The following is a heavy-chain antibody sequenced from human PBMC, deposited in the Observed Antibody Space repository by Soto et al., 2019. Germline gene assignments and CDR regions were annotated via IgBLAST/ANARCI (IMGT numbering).Heavy chain of an antibody. J-gene: IGHJ5*02. CDR1: GFTFSSYA. V-gene: IGHV3-23*01. CDR3: AKDIPSCSGGSCYSSNWFGP. Sequence: GGSLRLSCAASGFTFSSYAMSWVRQAPGKGLEWVSAISGSGGSTYYADSVKGRFTISRDNSKNTLYLQMNSLRAEDTAVYYCAKDIPSCSGGSCYSSNWFGPWGQGTLVTVSS. CDR2: ISGSGGST. D-gene: IGHD2-15*01.